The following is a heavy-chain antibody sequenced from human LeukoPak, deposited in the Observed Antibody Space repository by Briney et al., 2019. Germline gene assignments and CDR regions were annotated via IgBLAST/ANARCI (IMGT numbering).Heavy chain of an antibody. V-gene: IGHV3-23*01. Sequence: PGGSLRLSCAASGFTFSSSAMSWVRLAPGKGLEWVARVSGTGVSAAYADSVKGRFTISRDNSKNTLYLQMNRLRAEDTAIYYCAKDRNNWNDGGWLDPWGQGTLVTASS. CDR1: GFTFSSSA. CDR2: VSGTGVSA. D-gene: IGHD1-1*01. J-gene: IGHJ5*02. CDR3: AKDRNNWNDGGWLDP.